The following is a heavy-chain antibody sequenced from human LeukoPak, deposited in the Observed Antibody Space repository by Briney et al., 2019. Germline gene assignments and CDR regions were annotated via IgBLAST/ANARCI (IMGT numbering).Heavy chain of an antibody. CDR3: ARDETGGYFEN. CDR1: GFTFSTYG. Sequence: GGSLRLSCAASGFTFSTYGMTWVRQAPGKGLEWVANINLDGSKKYYVDSVKGRFTISRDNAQSSLYLQMNSLRVEDTAAYYCARDETGGYFENWGQGTLVTVSS. J-gene: IGHJ4*02. CDR2: INLDGSKK. V-gene: IGHV3-7*01. D-gene: IGHD3-10*01.